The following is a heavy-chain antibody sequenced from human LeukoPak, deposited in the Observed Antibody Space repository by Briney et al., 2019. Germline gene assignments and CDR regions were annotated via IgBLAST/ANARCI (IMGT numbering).Heavy chain of an antibody. CDR3: AREGGVVITYGMDV. J-gene: IGHJ6*02. CDR1: GYTFTSYA. CDR2: INTNTGNP. D-gene: IGHD3-3*01. Sequence: ASVKVSCKASGYTFTSYAMNWVRQAPGQGLEWMGWINTNTGNPTYAQGFTGRFVFSLDTSVSTAYLQISSLKAEDTAVYYYAREGGVVITYGMDVWGQGTTVTVSS. V-gene: IGHV7-4-1*02.